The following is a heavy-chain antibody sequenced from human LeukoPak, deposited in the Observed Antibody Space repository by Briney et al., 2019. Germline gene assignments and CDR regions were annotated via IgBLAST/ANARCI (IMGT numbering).Heavy chain of an antibody. CDR3: ARGSLLPGRDLDFDY. J-gene: IGHJ4*02. CDR1: GGSFSGYY. Sequence: SETLSLTCAVYGGSFSGYYWSWIRQPPGKGLEWIGEINHSGSTNYNPSLKSRVTISVDTSKNQFSLKLSSVTAADTAVYYCARGSLLPGRDLDFDYRGQGTLVTVSS. CDR2: INHSGST. D-gene: IGHD2-21*01. V-gene: IGHV4-34*01.